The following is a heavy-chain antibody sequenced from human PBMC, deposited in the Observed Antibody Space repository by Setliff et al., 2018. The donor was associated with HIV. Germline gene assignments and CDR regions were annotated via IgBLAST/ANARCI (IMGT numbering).Heavy chain of an antibody. V-gene: IGHV4-39*07. CDR1: GGSISSSSYY. CDR3: ASEAWTSYRSSSGYYYYMDV. CDR2: IYYSGST. J-gene: IGHJ6*03. Sequence: SETLSLTCTVSGGSISSSSYYWGWIRQPPGKGLEWIGSIYYSGSTYYNPSLKSRVTISVDTSKNQFSLKLSSVTAADTAVYYCASEAWTSYRSSSGYYYYMDVWGKGTTVTVSS. D-gene: IGHD6-6*01.